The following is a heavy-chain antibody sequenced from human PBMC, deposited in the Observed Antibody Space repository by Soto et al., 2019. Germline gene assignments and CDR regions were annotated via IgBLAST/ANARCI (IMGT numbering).Heavy chain of an antibody. D-gene: IGHD3-22*01. CDR2: IIPIFGTA. CDR3: AREVNSDYDSSGYLESDAFDI. Sequence: SVKVSCKASGGTFSSYAISWVRQAPGQGLEWMVGIIPIFGTANYAQKFQGRVTITADESTSTAYMELSSLRSEDTAVYYCAREVNSDYDSSGYLESDAFDIWGQGTMVTVSS. V-gene: IGHV1-69*13. CDR1: GGTFSSYA. J-gene: IGHJ3*02.